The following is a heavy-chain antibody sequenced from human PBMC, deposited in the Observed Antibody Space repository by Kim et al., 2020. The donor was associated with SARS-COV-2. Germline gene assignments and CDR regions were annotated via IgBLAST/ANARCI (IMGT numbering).Heavy chain of an antibody. J-gene: IGHJ6*02. CDR1: GGSISSYY. CDR3: ATLYDFWSGYSSMDV. V-gene: IGHV4-4*07. D-gene: IGHD3-3*01. Sequence: SETLSLSCTVYGGSISSYYWSWIRQPAGKGLEWIGRIYASGSTNYNPSLKSRVTMSVDTSKNQISLKLSGVTAADTALYYCATLYDFWSGYSSMDVWGQGTSVTVSS. CDR2: IYASGST.